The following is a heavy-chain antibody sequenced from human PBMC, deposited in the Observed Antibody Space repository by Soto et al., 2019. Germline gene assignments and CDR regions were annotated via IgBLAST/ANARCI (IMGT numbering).Heavy chain of an antibody. CDR2: IWYDGSNK. V-gene: IGHV3-33*01. D-gene: IGHD2-21*02. J-gene: IGHJ4*02. CDR3: ARDCGGDCYWGFDY. Sequence: QVQLVESGGGVVQPGRSLRLSCAASGFTFSSYGMHWVRQAPGKGLEWVAVIWYDGSNKYYADSVKGRFTISRDNSKNTLYLQMNSLRAEVTAVYYCARDCGGDCYWGFDYWGQGTLVTVSS. CDR1: GFTFSSYG.